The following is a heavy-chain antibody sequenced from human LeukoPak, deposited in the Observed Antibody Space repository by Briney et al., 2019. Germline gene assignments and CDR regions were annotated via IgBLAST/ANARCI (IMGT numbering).Heavy chain of an antibody. J-gene: IGHJ3*02. CDR2: ISAYNGNT. D-gene: IGHD3-22*01. Sequence: GASVKVSCKAPGYTFTSYGISWVRQAPGQGLEWMGWISAYNGNTNYAQKLQGRVTMTTDTSTSTAYMELRSLRSDDTAMYYCARDSLTMIVPDAFDIWGQGTMVTVSS. V-gene: IGHV1-18*01. CDR1: GYTFTSYG. CDR3: ARDSLTMIVPDAFDI.